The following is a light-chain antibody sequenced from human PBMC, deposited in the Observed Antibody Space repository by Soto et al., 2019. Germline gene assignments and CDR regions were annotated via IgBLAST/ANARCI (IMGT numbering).Light chain of an antibody. CDR2: AAS. V-gene: IGKV1-39*01. Sequence: DIQMTQCPSSLSASVGGRVTITCRASQSISTYLNWYQQKPGKAPKVLIYAASNLQTGVPSRFSGSGSGTEFTLTISSVQPEDVAIYYRQQYSNWPITFGQGTRLEIK. J-gene: IGKJ5*01. CDR1: QSISTY. CDR3: QQYSNWPIT.